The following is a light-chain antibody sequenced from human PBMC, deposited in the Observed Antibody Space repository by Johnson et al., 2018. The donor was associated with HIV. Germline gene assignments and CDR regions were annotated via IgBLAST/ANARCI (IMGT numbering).Light chain of an antibody. J-gene: IGLJ1*01. Sequence: QSVLTQPPSVSAAPGQKVTISCSGSSSNIGNNYVSWYQQLPGTAPKLLIYDNNKRPSGITDRFSGSKSGTSATLGITGLQTGDEADYYCGTWDSSLGGVFGTGTKVTVL. CDR2: DNN. V-gene: IGLV1-51*01. CDR3: GTWDSSLGGV. CDR1: SSNIGNNY.